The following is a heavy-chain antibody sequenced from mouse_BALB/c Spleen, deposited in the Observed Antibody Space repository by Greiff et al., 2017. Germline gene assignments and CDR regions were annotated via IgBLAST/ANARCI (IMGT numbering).Heavy chain of an antibody. CDR1: GFNIKDTY. CDR3: ASYYGSSYSFAY. J-gene: IGHJ3*01. CDR2: IEPANGNT. D-gene: IGHD1-1*01. Sequence: EVQLQQSGAELVKPGASVKLSCTASGFNIKDTYMHWVKQRPEQGLEWIGRIEPANGNTKYDPKFQGKATITADTSSNTAYLQLCSLTSEDTAVYYCASYYGSSYSFAYWGQGTLVTVSA. V-gene: IGHV14-3*02.